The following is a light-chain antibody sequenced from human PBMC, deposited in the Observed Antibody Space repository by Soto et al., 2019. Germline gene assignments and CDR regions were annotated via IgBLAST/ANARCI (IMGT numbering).Light chain of an antibody. CDR3: MEALQFPYT. Sequence: EIVMTQSPLSLPVTAGEPASISCRSSQSLVYSDGNSYLDWYLQKPGQTPQLLIYVTSNRASGVPDRFSGTGSGTDFTLKISRVEAEDVGVYYCMEALQFPYTFGQGTRLEIK. CDR2: VTS. V-gene: IGKV2-28*01. CDR1: QSLVYSDGNSY. J-gene: IGKJ5*01.